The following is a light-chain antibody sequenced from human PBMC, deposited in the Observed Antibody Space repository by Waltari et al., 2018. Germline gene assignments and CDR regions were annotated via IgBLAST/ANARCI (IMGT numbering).Light chain of an antibody. CDR2: DVS. CDR1: SSDVGGYNY. J-gene: IGLJ1*01. CDR3: CSYAGSYTRYV. Sequence: QSALTQPRSVSGSPGQSVTISCTGTSSDVGGYNYVSWYQQHPGKAPKLMIYDVSKRPSGVPDRCSGSKSGNSASLTISGLQAEDEADYYCCSYAGSYTRYVFGTGTKVTVL. V-gene: IGLV2-11*01.